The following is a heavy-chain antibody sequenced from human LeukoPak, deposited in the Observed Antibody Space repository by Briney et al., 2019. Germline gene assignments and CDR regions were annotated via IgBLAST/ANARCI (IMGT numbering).Heavy chain of an antibody. CDR3: ATYDIMTGFDY. D-gene: IGHD3-9*01. Sequence: SVKVSCKASGGTLSDYVISWVRQAPGQGLERMGGISPMSHKTNYAQKFQGRVAITADDSTSTAYLELRSLRSEDTAVYYCATYDIMTGFDYWGEGTLVTVSS. J-gene: IGHJ4*02. CDR2: ISPMSHKT. V-gene: IGHV1-69*13. CDR1: GGTLSDYV.